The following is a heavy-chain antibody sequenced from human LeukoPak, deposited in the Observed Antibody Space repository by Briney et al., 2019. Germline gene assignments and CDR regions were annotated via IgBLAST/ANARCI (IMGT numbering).Heavy chain of an antibody. CDR2: INPNSGGT. V-gene: IGHV1-2*02. Sequence: GASVKVSCKASGYTFTGYYMHWVRQAPGQGLEWMGWINPNSGGTNYAQKFQGRVTMTRDTSISTAYMELSRLRSDDTAVYYCAKTDSVWFSQHDPWGQGTLVTVSS. CDR1: GYTFTGYY. CDR3: AKTDSVWFSQHDP. D-gene: IGHD6-19*01. J-gene: IGHJ5*02.